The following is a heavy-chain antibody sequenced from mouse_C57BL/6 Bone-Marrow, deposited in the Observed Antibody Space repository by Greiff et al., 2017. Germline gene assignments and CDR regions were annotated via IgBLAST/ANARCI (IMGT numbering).Heavy chain of an antibody. V-gene: IGHV1-15*01. CDR2: IEPETGGT. D-gene: IGHD2-3*01. Sequence: VQLQQSGAELVRPGASVTLSCKASGYTFTDYEMHWVKQTPVHGLEWIGAIEPETGGTAYNQKFKGKAILTADKSSSTAYMELRSLTSEDSAVYYCTEGYWAWFAYWGQGTLVTVSA. CDR1: GYTFTDYE. J-gene: IGHJ3*01. CDR3: TEGYWAWFAY.